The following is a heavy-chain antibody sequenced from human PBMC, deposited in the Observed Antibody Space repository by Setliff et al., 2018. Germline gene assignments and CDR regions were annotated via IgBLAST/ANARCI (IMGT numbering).Heavy chain of an antibody. D-gene: IGHD3-10*01. CDR1: GFSFRNCW. CDR3: FGAGTCSY. CDR2: INPEGSAR. V-gene: IGHV3-7*01. J-gene: IGHJ4*02. Sequence: PGGSLRLSCVASGFSFRNCWVSWVRQAPGKGLEWLASINPEGSARYYADSVKGRFTISRDNAKNSLSLQMNNLRTEDTAVYYCFGAGTCSYWGQGTLVTVSS.